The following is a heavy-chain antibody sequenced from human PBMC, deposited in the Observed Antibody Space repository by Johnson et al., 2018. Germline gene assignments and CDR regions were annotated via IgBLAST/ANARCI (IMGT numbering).Heavy chain of an antibody. CDR1: GGSISSYY. CDR3: ARTHCPNGVCHWAGNYYYYYMDV. V-gene: IGHV3-21*06. Sequence: VQLQESGPGLVKPSETLSLTCTVSGGSISSYYWNWIRQPPGKGLEWVSFIGTSTSSIHYADSVKGRFTISRDNAKDSLYLQMNSLRAEDTAVYYCARTHCPNGVCHWAGNYYYYYMDVWGKGTTVTVSS. D-gene: IGHD2-8*01. J-gene: IGHJ6*03. CDR2: IGTSTSSI.